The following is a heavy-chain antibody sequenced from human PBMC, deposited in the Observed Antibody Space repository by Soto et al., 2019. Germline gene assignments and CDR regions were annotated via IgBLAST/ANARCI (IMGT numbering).Heavy chain of an antibody. Sequence: QVQLQQWGAGLLKPSETLSLTCAVYGGSFSGYYWSWIRQPPGKGLEWIGEINHSGSTNYNPSLKSRVTISVDTSKNQFSLKLSSVTAADTAVYYCARRQHLVPDCFDPWGQGTLVTVSS. D-gene: IGHD6-13*01. V-gene: IGHV4-34*01. CDR1: GGSFSGYY. J-gene: IGHJ5*02. CDR2: INHSGST. CDR3: ARRQHLVPDCFDP.